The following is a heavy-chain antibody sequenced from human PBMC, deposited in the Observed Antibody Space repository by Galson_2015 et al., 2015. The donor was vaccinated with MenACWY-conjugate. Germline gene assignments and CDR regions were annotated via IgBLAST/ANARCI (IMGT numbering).Heavy chain of an antibody. CDR2: INNDGSDT. J-gene: IGHJ4*02. CDR3: ARDNSAGPDLFDY. V-gene: IGHV3-74*01. CDR1: GFTFSSYW. Sequence: SLRLSCAASGFTFSSYWMHWVGQAPGKGLLWVSRINNDGSDTSYADSVKGRFTISRDNAKNTLYLQMNSLRAEDTAVYYCARDNSAGPDLFDYWGQGTLVTVSS. D-gene: IGHD4-23*01.